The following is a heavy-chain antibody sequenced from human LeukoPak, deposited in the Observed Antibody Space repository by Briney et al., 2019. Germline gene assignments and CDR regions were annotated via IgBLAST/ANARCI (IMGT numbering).Heavy chain of an antibody. Sequence: GESLKISCKGSGYSFTSYWIGWVRQMPGKGLEWMGIICPGDSDTRYSPSFQSQVTISADKSISTAYLQWSSLKASDTAMYYCARQGPYPASSGSSQYYYYYGMDVWGQGTTVTVSS. CDR3: ARQGPYPASSGSSQYYYYYGMDV. D-gene: IGHD3-10*01. J-gene: IGHJ6*02. CDR2: ICPGDSDT. CDR1: GYSFTSYW. V-gene: IGHV5-51*01.